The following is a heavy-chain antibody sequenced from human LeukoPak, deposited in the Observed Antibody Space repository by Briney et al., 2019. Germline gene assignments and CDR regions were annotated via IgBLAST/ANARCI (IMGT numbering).Heavy chain of an antibody. Sequence: ASVKVSCKASGYTFTSYYMHWVRQAPGQGLEWMGIINPSGGSTSYAQTFQGRVTMTRDMSTSPVYMELSSRRSEDTAVYYCARASGPTTVTTFDYWGQGTLVTVSS. V-gene: IGHV1-46*01. CDR1: GYTFTSYY. D-gene: IGHD4-17*01. CDR3: ARASGPTTVTTFDY. CDR2: INPSGGST. J-gene: IGHJ4*02.